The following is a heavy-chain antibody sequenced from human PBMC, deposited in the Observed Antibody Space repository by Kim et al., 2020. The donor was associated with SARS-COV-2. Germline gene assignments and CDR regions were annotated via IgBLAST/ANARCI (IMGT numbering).Heavy chain of an antibody. Sequence: GGSLRLSCAASGFTFSSYAMTWVRQAPGKGLEWVSGISGTGDTTYHADSVKGRLTISRDNSKNTLFLQMNSLTADDTAVYYCAKEGTAMATDAFDIWGQGTMVSVSS. CDR1: GFTFSSYA. D-gene: IGHD5-18*01. J-gene: IGHJ3*02. CDR2: ISGTGDTT. CDR3: AKEGTAMATDAFDI. V-gene: IGHV3-23*01.